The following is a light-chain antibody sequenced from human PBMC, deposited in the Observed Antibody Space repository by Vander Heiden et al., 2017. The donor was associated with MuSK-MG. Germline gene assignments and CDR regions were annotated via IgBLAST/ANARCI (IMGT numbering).Light chain of an antibody. CDR1: QSVSSSY. J-gene: IGKJ2*02. CDR3: QQDGSSPCT. Sequence: EIVLTQSPGTLSLSPGERATLSCRASQSVSSSYLAWYQQKPGQAPRLLIYGASSRATGIPDRFSGSASGTDFTLIISILDPEDFAVYYCQQDGSSPCTFGQGTRLEIK. V-gene: IGKV3-20*01. CDR2: GAS.